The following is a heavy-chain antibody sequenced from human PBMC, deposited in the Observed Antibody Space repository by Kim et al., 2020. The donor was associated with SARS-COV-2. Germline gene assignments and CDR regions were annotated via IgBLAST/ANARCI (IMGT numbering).Heavy chain of an antibody. CDR2: IFPGDSET. V-gene: IGHV5-51*01. CDR1: GYSFNTYW. CDR3: ARRYTFRTGTLDS. Sequence: GASLKISCKGSGYSFNTYWVVWVRQVPGRGVEYMGIIFPGDSETRYSPSFQGHVTISVDKSSSTAYLQWSSLTASDTATYYCARRYTFRTGTLDSWGQGTLVTVSS. J-gene: IGHJ4*02. D-gene: IGHD7-27*01.